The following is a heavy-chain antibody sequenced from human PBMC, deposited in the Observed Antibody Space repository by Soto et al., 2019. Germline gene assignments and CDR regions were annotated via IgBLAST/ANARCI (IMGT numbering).Heavy chain of an antibody. CDR1: GLTFSTYS. Sequence: PGGSLRLSCAASGLTFSTYSMNWVRQAPGKGLEWVSYISSGSTTYYADSVKGRFTVSRDNVKNSLFLQMNSLRDEDTAVYYCARVAIASGGVIAVTYALDVWGQGTMVTVSS. D-gene: IGHD3-16*02. V-gene: IGHV3-48*02. J-gene: IGHJ6*02. CDR2: ISSGSTT. CDR3: ARVAIASGGVIAVTYALDV.